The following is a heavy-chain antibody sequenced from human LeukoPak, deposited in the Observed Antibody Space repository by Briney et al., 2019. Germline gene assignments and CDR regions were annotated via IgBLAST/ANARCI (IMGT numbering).Heavy chain of an antibody. J-gene: IGHJ4*02. D-gene: IGHD6-19*01. CDR2: IFHSGST. V-gene: IGHV4-4*02. CDR1: GGSISSSW. CDR3: TCHSGWSGPSE. Sequence: SETLSLTCAVSGGSISSSWWSWVRQPPGKGLEWIGEIFHSGSTNYNPSLKSRVTISVDKSKNHFSLELTSVTAADTAVYYCTCHSGWSGPSEWGQGTLVIVSS.